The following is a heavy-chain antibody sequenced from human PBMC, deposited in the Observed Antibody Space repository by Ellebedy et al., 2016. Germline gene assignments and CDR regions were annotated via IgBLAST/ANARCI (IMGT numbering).Heavy chain of an antibody. V-gene: IGHV3-33*08. J-gene: IGHJ4*02. CDR1: GFNFNSYG. CDR3: ARDGREWSRDL. Sequence: GGSLRLXCEASGFNFNSYGMHWVRQAAGKGLEWVAVIWFDGTIKYYAESVKGRFTISRDNPTNTLYLQMDSLRAEDTAVYYCARDGREWSRDLWGQGTLVTVSS. D-gene: IGHD2-8*01. CDR2: IWFDGTIK.